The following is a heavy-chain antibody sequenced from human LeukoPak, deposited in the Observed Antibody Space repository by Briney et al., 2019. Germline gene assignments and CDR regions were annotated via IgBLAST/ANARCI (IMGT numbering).Heavy chain of an antibody. J-gene: IGHJ5*02. CDR3: ARDFYRGFDP. CDR1: GFTFSNYD. V-gene: IGHV3-30*02. D-gene: IGHD1-26*01. CDR2: IRYDGSNK. Sequence: GGSLRLSCAASGFTFSNYDMHWVRQAPGKGLEWVAFIRYDGSNKYYADSVKGRFTISRDNAKNSLYLQMNSLRAEDTAVYYCARDFYRGFDPWGQGTLVTVSS.